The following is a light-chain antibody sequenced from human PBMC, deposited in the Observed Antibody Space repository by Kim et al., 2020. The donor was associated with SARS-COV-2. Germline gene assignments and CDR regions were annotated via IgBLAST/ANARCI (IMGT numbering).Light chain of an antibody. V-gene: IGLV2-11*01. CDR2: DVS. Sequence: GQPVTTTGPGASSDVGGYNYVSWYQQHPGKAPKLMIYDVSKRPSGVPGRFSGSKSGNTASLTISGLQAEDEADYYCCSYAGSYTYVFGTGTKVTVL. J-gene: IGLJ1*01. CDR1: SSDVGGYNY. CDR3: CSYAGSYTYV.